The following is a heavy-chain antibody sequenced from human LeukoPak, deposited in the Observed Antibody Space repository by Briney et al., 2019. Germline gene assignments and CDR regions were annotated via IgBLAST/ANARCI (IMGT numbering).Heavy chain of an antibody. CDR2: IETNTGTP. CDR1: GYIFTRFA. J-gene: IGHJ5*01. CDR3: ARDGNGDLDS. Sequence: ASVKVSCKASGYIFTRFAMNWVRQAPGQGLEWMGWIETNTGTPTYGQGFTGRFVFSLDTSVRTVYVQINSLKAEDTAVYYCARDGNGDLDSWGQGTLATVSS. D-gene: IGHD4-17*01. V-gene: IGHV7-4-1*02.